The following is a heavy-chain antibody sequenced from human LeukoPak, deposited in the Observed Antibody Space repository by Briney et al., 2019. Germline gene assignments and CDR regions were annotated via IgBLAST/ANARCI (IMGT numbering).Heavy chain of an antibody. D-gene: IGHD4-23*01. CDR3: ARAPHGGIDY. V-gene: IGHV4-38-2*02. J-gene: IGHJ4*02. CDR1: GYSISSGYY. Sequence: PSETLSLTCTVSGYSISSGYYWGWIRPPPGKGLEWIGSIYHSGSTYYNPSLKSRVTISVDTSKNQFSLKLSSVTAADTAVYYCARAPHGGIDYWGQGTLATASS. CDR2: IYHSGST.